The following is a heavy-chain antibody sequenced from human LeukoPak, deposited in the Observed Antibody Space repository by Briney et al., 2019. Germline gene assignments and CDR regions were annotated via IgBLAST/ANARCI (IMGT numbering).Heavy chain of an antibody. CDR3: ASSVSYSNLGY. CDR2: INHSGST. D-gene: IGHD4-11*01. Sequence: SETLSLTCTVSGGSISSGGYYWSWIRQPPGKGLEWIGEINHSGSTNYNPSLKSRVTISVDTSKNQFSLKLSSVTAADTAVYYCASSVSYSNLGYWGQGTLVTVSS. J-gene: IGHJ4*02. CDR1: GGSISSGGYY. V-gene: IGHV4-39*07.